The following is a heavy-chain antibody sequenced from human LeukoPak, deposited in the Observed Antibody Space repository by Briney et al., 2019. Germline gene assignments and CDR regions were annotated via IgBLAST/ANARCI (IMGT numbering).Heavy chain of an antibody. J-gene: IGHJ4*02. D-gene: IGHD1-26*01. CDR1: GASISSGNW. CDR3: ARLGRSWEVPPADFDN. V-gene: IGHV4-4*02. Sequence: SETLSLTCTVSGASISSGNWWSWVRQSPKKGLEWIGEIFHSGSTTYNPSLQSRVTMSMDKSKNQYSLKLSSVTAADTAVYYCARLGRSWEVPPADFDNWGQGTLVTVSS. CDR2: IFHSGST.